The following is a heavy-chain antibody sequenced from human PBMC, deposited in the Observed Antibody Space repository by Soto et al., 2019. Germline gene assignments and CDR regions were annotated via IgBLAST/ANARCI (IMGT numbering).Heavy chain of an antibody. CDR3: ARDSPIPDYADGAFDI. D-gene: IGHD4-17*01. CDR2: ISSSSSYI. CDR1: GFTFSSYS. J-gene: IGHJ3*02. V-gene: IGHV3-21*01. Sequence: EVQLVASGGGLVKPGGSLRLSCAASGFTFSSYSMNWVRQAPGKGLEWVSSISSSSSYIYYADSVKGRFTTSRDNAKNSLYLQMNSLRAEDTAVYYCARDSPIPDYADGAFDIWGQGTMVTVSS.